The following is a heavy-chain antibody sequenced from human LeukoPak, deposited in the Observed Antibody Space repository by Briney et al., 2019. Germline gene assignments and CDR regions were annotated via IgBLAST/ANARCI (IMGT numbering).Heavy chain of an antibody. Sequence: TGGSLRLSCAGSGFTLSNYWMHWVRQGPGKGLEWVSAISGSGGSTYYADSVKGRFTISRDNSKNTLYLQMNSLRAEDTAVYYCAKDLSGDNYYYYYMDVWGKGTTVTVSS. CDR3: AKDLSGDNYYYYYMDV. J-gene: IGHJ6*03. CDR2: ISGSGGST. CDR1: GFTLSNYW. V-gene: IGHV3-23*01. D-gene: IGHD2-15*01.